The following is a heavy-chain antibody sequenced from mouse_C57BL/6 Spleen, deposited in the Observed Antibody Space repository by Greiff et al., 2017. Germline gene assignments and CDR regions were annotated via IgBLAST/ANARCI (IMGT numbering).Heavy chain of an antibody. CDR1: GFTFSNYW. V-gene: IGHV6-3*01. Sequence: EVKLVESGGGLVQPGGSMKLSCVASGFTFSNYWMNWVRQSPEKGLEWVAQIRLKSDNYATHYAESVKGRFTISRDDSKSSVYLQMNNLRAEDTGIYYCTDGYLYAMDYWGQGTSVTVSS. CDR2: IRLKSDNYAT. J-gene: IGHJ4*01. D-gene: IGHD2-2*01. CDR3: TDGYLYAMDY.